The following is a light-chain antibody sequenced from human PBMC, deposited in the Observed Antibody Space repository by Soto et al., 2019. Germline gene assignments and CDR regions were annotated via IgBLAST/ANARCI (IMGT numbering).Light chain of an antibody. V-gene: IGLV2-8*01. Sequence: QSALTQPPSASGSPGQSVTISCTGTSSDVGGYNYVSWYQQHPGKAPKLMIYEVNKRPSGVPDRFSGSKSDNTASLTVSGLQAEDEADYDCSSYAGNNNLVFGGGTNLTVL. CDR2: EVN. CDR1: SSDVGGYNY. CDR3: SSYAGNNNLV. J-gene: IGLJ2*01.